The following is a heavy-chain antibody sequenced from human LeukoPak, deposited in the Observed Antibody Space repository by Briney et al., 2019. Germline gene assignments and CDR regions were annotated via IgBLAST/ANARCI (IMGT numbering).Heavy chain of an antibody. D-gene: IGHD1-26*01. CDR3: ARDLGIVGATFGNDY. CDR2: INPSGGST. J-gene: IGHJ4*02. CDR1: GYTLTSYY. Sequence: ASVKVSCKASGYTLTSYYMHWVRQAPGQGLEWMGIINPSGGSTSHAQKFQGRVTMTRDTSTSTVYMELSSLRSEDTAVYYCARDLGIVGATFGNDYWGQGTLVTVSS. V-gene: IGHV1-46*01.